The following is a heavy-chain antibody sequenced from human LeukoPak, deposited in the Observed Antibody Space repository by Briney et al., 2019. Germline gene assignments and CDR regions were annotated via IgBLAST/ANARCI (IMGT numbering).Heavy chain of an antibody. CDR2: INPNSGGT. Sequence: ASVNVSCKASGYTFTGYYMHWVRQAPGQGLEWMGWINPNSGGTNYAQKFQGWVTMTRDTSISTTYMELSRLRSDDTAVYYCARGSPRGNGLNFDYWGQGTLVTVSS. CDR1: GYTFTGYY. CDR3: ARGSPRGNGLNFDY. D-gene: IGHD2-8*01. J-gene: IGHJ4*02. V-gene: IGHV1-2*04.